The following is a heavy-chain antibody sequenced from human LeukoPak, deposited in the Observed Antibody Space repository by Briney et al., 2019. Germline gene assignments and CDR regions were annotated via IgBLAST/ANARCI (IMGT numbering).Heavy chain of an antibody. D-gene: IGHD6-13*01. CDR3: ASSIVAAGTIDY. V-gene: IGHV4-38-2*02. Sequence: SETLSLTCTVSGYSISSGYYWGWIRQPPGKGLEWIGSIYHSGSTYYNPSLKSRVTISVDTSKNQFSLKLSSVTAADTAVYYCASSIVAAGTIDYWGQGTLVTVSS. J-gene: IGHJ4*02. CDR2: IYHSGST. CDR1: GYSISSGYY.